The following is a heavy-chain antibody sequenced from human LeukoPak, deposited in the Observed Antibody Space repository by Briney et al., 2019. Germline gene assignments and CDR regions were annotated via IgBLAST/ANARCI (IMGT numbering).Heavy chain of an antibody. Sequence: SETLSLTCTVSGYSISSGYYWGWIRQPPGKGLEWIGSIYHSGSTNYNPSLKSRVTISVDTSKNQFSLKLSSVTAADTAVYYCARHRMGRRYGIKDWGQGTLVTVSS. V-gene: IGHV4-38-2*02. D-gene: IGHD1-26*01. CDR3: ARHRMGRRYGIKD. CDR2: IYHSGST. J-gene: IGHJ4*02. CDR1: GYSISSGYY.